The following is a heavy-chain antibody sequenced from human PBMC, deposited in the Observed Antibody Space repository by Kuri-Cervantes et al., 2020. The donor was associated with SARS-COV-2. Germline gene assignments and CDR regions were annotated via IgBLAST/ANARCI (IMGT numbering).Heavy chain of an antibody. V-gene: IGHV4-39*07. Sequence: ESLKISCTVSGGSISSSSYYWGLIRQPPGKGLEWIGSIYYSGSTYYNPSLKSRVTISVDTSKNQFSLKLSSVTAADTAVYYCARDPNANHNNWFDPWGQGTLVTVSS. J-gene: IGHJ5*02. CDR3: ARDPNANHNNWFDP. CDR1: GGSISSSSYY. CDR2: IYYSGST. D-gene: IGHD4/OR15-4a*01.